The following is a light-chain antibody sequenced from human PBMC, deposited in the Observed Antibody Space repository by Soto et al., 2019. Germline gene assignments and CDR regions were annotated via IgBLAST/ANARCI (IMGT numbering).Light chain of an antibody. Sequence: DIQMTQSPSTLSGSVGDRVTITCRASQTISSWLAWYQQKPGKAPKLLIYAASTLQSGVPSRFSGSGSGTDFTLTISCLQSEDFATYYCQQYYSYPWTFGQGTKVEIK. CDR3: QQYYSYPWT. V-gene: IGKV1-5*01. CDR2: AAS. CDR1: QTISSW. J-gene: IGKJ1*01.